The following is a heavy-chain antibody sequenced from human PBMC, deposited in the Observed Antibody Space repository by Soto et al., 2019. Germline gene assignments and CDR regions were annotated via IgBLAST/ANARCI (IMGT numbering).Heavy chain of an antibody. CDR2: INHSGST. Sequence: QVQLQQWGAGLLKPSETLSLTCAVYGGSFSGYYWTWIRQPPGTGLEWIGEINHSGSTNYNPSLKXXATAPVDTSKTQFSLKLTSVTAADTTVYYCSRDKLPGLFDYWGQGTLVTVSS. CDR1: GGSFSGYY. CDR3: SRDKLPGLFDY. J-gene: IGHJ4*02. V-gene: IGHV4-34*01.